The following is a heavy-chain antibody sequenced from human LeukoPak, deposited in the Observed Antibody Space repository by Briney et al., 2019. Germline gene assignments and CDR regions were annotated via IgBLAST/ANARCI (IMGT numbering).Heavy chain of an antibody. V-gene: IGHV3-30-3*01. CDR2: ISYDGSNK. Sequence: PGRSLRLSCAASGFTFSSYAMHWVRQAPGKGLEWVAVISYDGSNKYYADSVKGRFTISRDNSKNTLYLQMNSLRAEDTAVYYCARGDRGNSDYWGQGTLVTVSS. J-gene: IGHJ4*02. CDR1: GFTFSSYA. CDR3: ARGDRGNSDY. D-gene: IGHD2-15*01.